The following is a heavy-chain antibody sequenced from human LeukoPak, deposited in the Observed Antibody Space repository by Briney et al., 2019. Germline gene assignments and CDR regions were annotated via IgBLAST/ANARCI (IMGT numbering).Heavy chain of an antibody. V-gene: IGHV1-8*01. D-gene: IGHD3-10*01. CDR1: GYTFTSYD. J-gene: IGHJ5*02. Sequence: ASVKVSCKASGYTFTSYDINWVRQATGQGLEWMGWMNPISGNTGHAQKFQGRVTMTRDTSISTAYMELSRLRSDDTAVYYCARDYYGSGSLENWFDPWGQGTLVTVSS. CDR2: MNPISGNT. CDR3: ARDYYGSGSLENWFDP.